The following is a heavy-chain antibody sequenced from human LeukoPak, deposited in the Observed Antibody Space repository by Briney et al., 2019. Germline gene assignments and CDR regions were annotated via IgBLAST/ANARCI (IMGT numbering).Heavy chain of an antibody. Sequence: SETLSLTCTVFGGSISSYYWSWIRQPPGKGLEWIGYIYYSGSTNYNPSLKSRVTISVDTSKNQFSLKLSSVTAADTAVYYCARSIAVAGTDNWFDPWGQGTLVTVSS. CDR3: ARSIAVAGTDNWFDP. CDR1: GGSISSYY. CDR2: IYYSGST. J-gene: IGHJ5*02. V-gene: IGHV4-59*01. D-gene: IGHD6-19*01.